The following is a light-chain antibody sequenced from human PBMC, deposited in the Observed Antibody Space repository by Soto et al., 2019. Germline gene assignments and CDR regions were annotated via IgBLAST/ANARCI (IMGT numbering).Light chain of an antibody. CDR3: SSYAGGNNV. J-gene: IGLJ1*01. CDR1: SSDVGGHNY. V-gene: IGLV2-8*01. Sequence: QSVLTQPPSASGSPGQSVTISCTGTSSDVGGHNYVSWYQQHPGKAPRLMIYEVSERPSGVPDRFSGSRSGNTASLTVSGLQAEDEADYYCSSYAGGNNVFGTGTKLTVL. CDR2: EVS.